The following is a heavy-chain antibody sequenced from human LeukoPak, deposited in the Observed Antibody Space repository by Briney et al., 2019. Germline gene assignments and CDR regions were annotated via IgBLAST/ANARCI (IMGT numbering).Heavy chain of an antibody. CDR3: ARGLDYYYDSSAVDY. CDR2: INHSGST. D-gene: IGHD3-22*01. Sequence: SETLSLTCAVYGGSFSGYYWSWIRQPPGKGLEWIGEINHSGSTNYNPSLKSRVTISVDTSKHQFSLKLSSVTAADTAVYYCARGLDYYYDSSAVDYWGQGTLVTVSS. V-gene: IGHV4-34*01. CDR1: GGSFSGYY. J-gene: IGHJ4*02.